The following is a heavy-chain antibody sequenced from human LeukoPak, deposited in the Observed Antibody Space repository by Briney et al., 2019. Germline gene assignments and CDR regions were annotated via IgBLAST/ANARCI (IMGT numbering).Heavy chain of an antibody. CDR2: MNGSGGTT. J-gene: IGHJ4*02. CDR1: GFIFSSYA. D-gene: IGHD3-3*01. V-gene: IGHV3-23*01. Sequence: RWCLSLSCEASGFIFSSYATSWVLQAPGPGVGLVSGMNGSGGTTYYAGSVKGRFTTSRDISKNTLYLQMSSLRAGDTAVYYCARDLYADFWSGSVDYWGRGTLVTVSS. CDR3: ARDLYADFWSGSVDY.